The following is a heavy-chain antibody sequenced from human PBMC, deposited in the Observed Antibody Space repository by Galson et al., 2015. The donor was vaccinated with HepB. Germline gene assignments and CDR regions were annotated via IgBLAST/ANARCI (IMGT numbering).Heavy chain of an antibody. J-gene: IGHJ4*02. CDR1: Y. Sequence: YWSWIRQPAGKGLEWIGRIYTSGSTNYSPSLKSRVTMSVDTSKNQFSLKLSSVTAADTAVYYCARVGDYGGNSFDYWGQGTLVTVSS. CDR2: IYTSGST. D-gene: IGHD4-23*01. CDR3: ARVGDYGGNSFDY. V-gene: IGHV4-4*07.